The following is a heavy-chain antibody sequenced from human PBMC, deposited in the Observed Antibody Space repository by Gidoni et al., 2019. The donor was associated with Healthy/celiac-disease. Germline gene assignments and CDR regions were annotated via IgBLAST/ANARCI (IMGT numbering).Heavy chain of an antibody. CDR2: ISSSSSYI. D-gene: IGHD6-6*01. J-gene: IGHJ4*02. CDR1: GFPFSSYS. Sequence: EVQLVESGGGLVKPGGSLRLSCAASGFPFSSYSMNWVRQAPGKGLEWFSSISSSSSYIYYADSVKGRFTISRDNAKNSLYLQMNSLRAEDTAVYYCARDAYSSSGRVYWGQGTLVTVSS. V-gene: IGHV3-21*01. CDR3: ARDAYSSSGRVY.